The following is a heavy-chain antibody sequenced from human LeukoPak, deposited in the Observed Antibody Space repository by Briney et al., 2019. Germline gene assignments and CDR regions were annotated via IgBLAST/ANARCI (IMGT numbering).Heavy chain of an antibody. CDR1: GGSISSYY. Sequence: ASETLSPTCTVSGGSISSYYWSWIRQPPGKGLEWIGYIYYSGSTNYNPSLKSRVTMSVDKSKNQFSLKLSSVTAADTAVFYCARRRYNYGFDSWGQGTLVTVSS. CDR2: IYYSGST. J-gene: IGHJ4*02. V-gene: IGHV4-59*12. D-gene: IGHD5-18*01. CDR3: ARRRYNYGFDS.